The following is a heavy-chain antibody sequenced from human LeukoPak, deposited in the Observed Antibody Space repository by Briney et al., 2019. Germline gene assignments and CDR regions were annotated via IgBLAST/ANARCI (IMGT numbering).Heavy chain of an antibody. CDR3: ARPLSASRYCSGGSCYHLAY. Sequence: PGGSLRLSCAASGFPFSSYEMNWVRQAPGKGLEWLSYINPSGSTILYADSVKGRFTISGDNAKNSLYLQMNSLRAEDTAVYYCARPLSASRYCSGGSCYHLAYWGQGTLVTVSS. J-gene: IGHJ4*02. CDR2: INPSGSTI. CDR1: GFPFSSYE. V-gene: IGHV3-48*03. D-gene: IGHD2-15*01.